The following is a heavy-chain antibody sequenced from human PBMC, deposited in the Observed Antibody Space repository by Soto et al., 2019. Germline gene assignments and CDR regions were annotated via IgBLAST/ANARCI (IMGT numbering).Heavy chain of an antibody. V-gene: IGHV1-3*01. CDR3: ARDEVGAMAFYYYYGMDV. CDR2: INAGNGNT. CDR1: GYTFTSYA. D-gene: IGHD5-18*01. Sequence: RASVKVSCKASGYTFTSYAMHWVRQAPGQRLEWMGWINAGNGNTKYSQKFQGRVTITRDTSASTAYMELSSLRSEDTAVYYCARDEVGAMAFYYYYGMDVWGQGTTVTVSS. J-gene: IGHJ6*02.